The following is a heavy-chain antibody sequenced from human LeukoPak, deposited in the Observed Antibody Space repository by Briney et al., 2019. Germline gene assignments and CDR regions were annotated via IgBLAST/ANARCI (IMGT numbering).Heavy chain of an antibody. CDR1: GGSISSGSYY. J-gene: IGHJ4*02. Sequence: SETLSLTCTVSGGSISSGSYYWSWIRQPAGKGLEWIGRIYTSESTNYNPSLKSRVTISVDTSKNQFSLKLSSVTAADTAVYYCARRLYYYDSSGYYDYWGQGTLVTVSS. D-gene: IGHD3-22*01. V-gene: IGHV4-61*02. CDR2: IYTSEST. CDR3: ARRLYYYDSSGYYDY.